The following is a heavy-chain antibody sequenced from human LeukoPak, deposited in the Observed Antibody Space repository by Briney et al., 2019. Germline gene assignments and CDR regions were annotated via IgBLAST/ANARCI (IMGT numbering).Heavy chain of an antibody. J-gene: IGHJ2*01. CDR3: ARDPGSQLLPWYFDL. CDR1: GGSISSSSYY. Sequence: KPSETLSLTCTVSGGSISSSSYYWGWIRQPPGKGLEWIGSIYYSGSTYYNPSLKSRVTISVDTSKNQFSLKLSSVTAADTAVYYCARDPGSQLLPWYFDLWGRGTLVTVSS. CDR2: IYYSGST. D-gene: IGHD2-2*01. V-gene: IGHV4-39*07.